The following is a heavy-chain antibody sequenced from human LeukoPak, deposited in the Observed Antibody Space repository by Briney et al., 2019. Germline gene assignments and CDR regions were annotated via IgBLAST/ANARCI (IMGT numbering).Heavy chain of an antibody. J-gene: IGHJ4*02. Sequence: GGSLRLSCAASGFTFSSYWMSWVRQAPGKGLEWVANIKQDGSEKYYVDSVKGRFTISRDNAKNSLYLQMNSLRAEDTAVYYCAREVRRWLQLIDYWGQGTLVTVSS. CDR3: AREVRRWLQLIDY. D-gene: IGHD5-24*01. CDR2: IKQDGSEK. V-gene: IGHV3-7*01. CDR1: GFTFSSYW.